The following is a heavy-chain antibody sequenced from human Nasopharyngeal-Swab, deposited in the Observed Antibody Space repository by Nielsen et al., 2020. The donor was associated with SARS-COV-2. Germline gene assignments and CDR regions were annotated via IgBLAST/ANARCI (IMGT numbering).Heavy chain of an antibody. CDR2: ISAGGTT. V-gene: IGHV3-23*01. J-gene: IGHJ4*02. D-gene: IGHD2-2*01. Sequence: GESLKISCAASGFSTSTYAMSWVRQAPGKGLEWVSAISAGGTTYYAHSAKGRFTISRDNSKNTLYLQLNSLRDEDTAVYYCAKGSPGQCSSVTCTGAIYFDYWGQGTLVTVSS. CDR3: AKGSPGQCSSVTCTGAIYFDY. CDR1: GFSTSTYA.